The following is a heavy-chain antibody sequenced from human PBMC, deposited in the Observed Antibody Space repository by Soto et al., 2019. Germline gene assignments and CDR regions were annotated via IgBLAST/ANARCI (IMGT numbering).Heavy chain of an antibody. J-gene: IGHJ6*01. V-gene: IGHV1-18*04. CDR1: GYTFNSHG. Sequence: QVHLVQSGGEVKKPGTSVKVSCKASGYTFNSHGISWVRQAPGQGLEWMGWINTYSGKTNYAQKFQGRATMTTTTPTNTTYLELRSLRSGDTAVYYCARGPGGATKPYYYYAMDVWGQGTPITVSS. D-gene: IGHD1-26*01. CDR2: INTYSGKT. CDR3: ARGPGGATKPYYYYAMDV.